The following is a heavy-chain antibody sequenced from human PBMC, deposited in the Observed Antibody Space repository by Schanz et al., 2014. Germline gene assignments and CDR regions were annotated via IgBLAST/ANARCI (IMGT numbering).Heavy chain of an antibody. V-gene: IGHV3-9*01. Sequence: EVQLVESGGGLVQPGKSLRLSCAASGFTFDKYAMHWVRQAPGKGLEWVSVISWNSGTIGYADSVKGRFTISRDNAKNSLCLQMNSLRAEDTALYYCTKDKSQIAVAGLFDLWGQGTLVTVSS. CDR2: ISWNSGTI. CDR1: GFTFDKYA. CDR3: TKDKSQIAVAGLFDL. D-gene: IGHD6-19*01. J-gene: IGHJ4*02.